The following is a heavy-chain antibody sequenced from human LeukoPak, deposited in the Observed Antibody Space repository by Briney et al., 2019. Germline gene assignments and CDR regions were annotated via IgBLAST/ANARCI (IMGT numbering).Heavy chain of an antibody. CDR2: IWYDGSNK. J-gene: IGHJ3*02. CDR1: GFTFSRYG. D-gene: IGHD3-22*01. CDR3: ASGDTTGYSGDAFNI. V-gene: IGHV3-33*03. Sequence: GGSLRLSCVASGFTFSRYGMHWVRQAPGKGLERVAIIWYDGSNKYYADSVKGRFTISRDTSKNTLYLQMDSLRAEDTAVYYCASGDTTGYSGDAFNIWGQGTMVTVSS.